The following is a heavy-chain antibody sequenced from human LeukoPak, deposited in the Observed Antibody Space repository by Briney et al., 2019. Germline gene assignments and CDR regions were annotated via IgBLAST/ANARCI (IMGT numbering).Heavy chain of an antibody. D-gene: IGHD5-12*01. CDR3: ASISGYSTEYGMDV. V-gene: IGHV4-39*07. CDR2: IYHSGST. Sequence: SETLSLTCTVSGGSISSSSYYWGWIRQPPGKGLEWIGSIYHSGSTYYNPSLKSRVTISVDTSKNQFSLELSSVTAADTAVYYCASISGYSTEYGMDVWGQGTTVTVSS. CDR1: GGSISSSSYY. J-gene: IGHJ6*02.